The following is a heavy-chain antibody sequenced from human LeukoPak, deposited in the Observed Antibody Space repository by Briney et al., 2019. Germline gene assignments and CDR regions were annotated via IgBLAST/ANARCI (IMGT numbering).Heavy chain of an antibody. CDR2: ISGSGSDT. CDR1: GFSISDAY. J-gene: IGHJ5*02. Sequence: GGSLRLPCAASGFSISDAYMSWLRQAPGKGLEYVAYISGSGSDTSYADSVKGRFTISRDNAKNSLYLQMNSLRADDTAVYSCGRFARLLDPWGQGTLVTVSS. V-gene: IGHV3-11*01. CDR3: GRFARLLDP.